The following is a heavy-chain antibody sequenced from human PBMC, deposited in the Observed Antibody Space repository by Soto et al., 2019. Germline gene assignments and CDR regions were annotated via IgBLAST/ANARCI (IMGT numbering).Heavy chain of an antibody. D-gene: IGHD6-6*01. J-gene: IGHJ4*02. CDR1: GLTFSGHW. CDR2: IKPDGSEK. Sequence: EVRLVESGGTLVQPGGSLRISCAASGLTFSGHWMTWVRQTPGKGPEWVASIKPDGSEKSYVDSVKGRFTISRDNGKNSLSLQMNSLRAEDTAVYYCASRPAGNTYHAVFDFWGQGTLVTVSS. CDR3: ASRPAGNTYHAVFDF. V-gene: IGHV3-7*03.